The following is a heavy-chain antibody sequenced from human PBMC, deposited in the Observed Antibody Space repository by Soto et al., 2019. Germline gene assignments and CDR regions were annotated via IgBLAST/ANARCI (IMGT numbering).Heavy chain of an antibody. CDR3: AILTKPTAVTTAFRGGYGLDV. CDR2: IHSSGST. Sequence: QVQLQESGPGLVKPSETLSLTCTVSGGSVSSGNYFWSWIRQPPGKGLEWIGYIHSSGSTNYNPSLQSRVTISTDTSRNQFFLKLTSVTAADTAVYYCAILTKPTAVTTAFRGGYGLDVWGQGTTVTVSS. D-gene: IGHD4-17*01. V-gene: IGHV4-61*01. J-gene: IGHJ6*02. CDR1: GGSVSSGNYF.